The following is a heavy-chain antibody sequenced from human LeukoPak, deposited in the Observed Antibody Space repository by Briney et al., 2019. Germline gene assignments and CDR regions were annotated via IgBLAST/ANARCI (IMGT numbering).Heavy chain of an antibody. V-gene: IGHV3-33*01. J-gene: IGHJ4*02. CDR2: VWYDESNK. CDR3: ARLPRTNALCW. Sequence: GGSLRLSCAASGFTFRSYDMHWVRQAPGKGLEWVAVVWYDESNKYYVDSVKGRFTISRDNSKNTLYLQLNSLRVEDTAVYYCARLPRTNALCWWGQGTLVTVSS. D-gene: IGHD2-21*01. CDR1: GFTFRSYD.